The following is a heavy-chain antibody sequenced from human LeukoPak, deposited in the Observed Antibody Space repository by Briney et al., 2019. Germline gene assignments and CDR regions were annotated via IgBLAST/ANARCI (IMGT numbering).Heavy chain of an antibody. J-gene: IGHJ4*02. CDR2: IIPIFGTA. D-gene: IGHD4-11*01. Sequence: SVKVSCKASGGTFSSYAISWVRQAPGQGLEWMGRIIPIFGTANYAQKFQGRVTITTDESASTAYMELSSLRSEDTAVYYCARYDYSNYVLVYWGQGTLVTVSS. CDR1: GGTFSSYA. V-gene: IGHV1-69*05. CDR3: ARYDYSNYVLVY.